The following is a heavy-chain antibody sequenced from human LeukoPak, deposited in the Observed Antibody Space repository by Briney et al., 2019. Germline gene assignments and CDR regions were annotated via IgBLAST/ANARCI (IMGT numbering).Heavy chain of an antibody. CDR2: IYYSGST. J-gene: IGHJ4*02. D-gene: IGHD3-16*01. Sequence: SETLSFTCTVSGGSISSYYWSWIRQPPGKGLEWSGYIYYSGSTNYNPSLKSRVTISVDTSKNQFSLKLSSVTAADTAVYYCAREELSRGLGGYYFDYWGQGTLVTVSS. CDR3: AREELSRGLGGYYFDY. V-gene: IGHV4-59*01. CDR1: GGSISSYY.